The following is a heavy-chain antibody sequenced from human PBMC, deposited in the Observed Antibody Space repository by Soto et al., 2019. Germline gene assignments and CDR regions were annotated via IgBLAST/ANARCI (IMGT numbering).Heavy chain of an antibody. V-gene: IGHV1-69*08. D-gene: IGHD3-10*01. CDR1: GGTFSSYT. CDR3: AREGWFGGGSSLFDY. Sequence: QVQLVQSGAEVKKPGSSVKVSCKASGGTFSSYTISWVRQAPGQGLEWMGRIIPILGIANYAQKFQGRVTITEDRSLXTAYMELSSLRSADTAVYYCAREGWFGGGSSLFDYWGPGTLVTVSS. J-gene: IGHJ4*02. CDR2: IIPILGIA.